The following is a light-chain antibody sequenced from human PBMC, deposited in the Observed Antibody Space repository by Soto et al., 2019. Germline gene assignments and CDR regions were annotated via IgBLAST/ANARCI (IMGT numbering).Light chain of an antibody. CDR2: AAS. V-gene: IGKV1-9*01. Sequence: DMQMTQSPSSLSASVGDRVTITCGATQGISRWLAWYQQKPGKAPKLLIYAASTLQSGVPSRLRGSGYGTELTITISSMQTEDFETYYCQQLTTDYVTFGHGTRLEIK. CDR1: QGISRW. J-gene: IGKJ5*01. CDR3: QQLTTDYVT.